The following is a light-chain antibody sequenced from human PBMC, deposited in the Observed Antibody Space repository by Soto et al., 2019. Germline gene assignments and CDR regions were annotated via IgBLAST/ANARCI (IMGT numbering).Light chain of an antibody. CDR3: QHYGTSRT. Sequence: EIVLTQSPGTLSLSPGERATLSCGASQTVSSSYLAWYQQKPGQAPRLLMYGASSRATGIPDRFSGSGSGTDFTLTISRLEPEDFAVYYCQHYGTSRTFGQGTKLEIE. J-gene: IGKJ2*01. V-gene: IGKV3-20*01. CDR2: GAS. CDR1: QTVSSSY.